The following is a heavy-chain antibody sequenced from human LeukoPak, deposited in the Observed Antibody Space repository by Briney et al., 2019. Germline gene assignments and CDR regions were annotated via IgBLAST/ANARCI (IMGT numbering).Heavy chain of an antibody. CDR3: AKVGIAAPFDAFDI. V-gene: IGHV3-23*01. Sequence: SCKASGGTFSSYAISWVRQAPGKGLEWVSAISGSGGSTYYADSVKGRFTISRDNSKNTLYLQMNSLRAEDTAVYYCAKVGIAAPFDAFDIWGQGTMVTVSS. J-gene: IGHJ3*02. CDR1: GGTFSSYA. CDR2: ISGSGGST. D-gene: IGHD6-13*01.